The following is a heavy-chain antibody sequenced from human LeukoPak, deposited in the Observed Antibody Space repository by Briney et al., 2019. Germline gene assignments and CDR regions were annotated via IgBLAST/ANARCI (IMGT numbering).Heavy chain of an antibody. CDR1: GGSISSYY. J-gene: IGHJ4*02. D-gene: IGHD2-8*01. CDR2: IYYSGST. CDR3: ARGQVARMLYLDY. Sequence: SETLSLTCTVSGGSISSYYWSWIRQPPGKGLEWIGYIYYSGSTNYNPSLKSRVTISVDTSKNQFSLKLSSVTAADTAVYYCARGQVARMLYLDYWGRGTLVTVSS. V-gene: IGHV4-59*01.